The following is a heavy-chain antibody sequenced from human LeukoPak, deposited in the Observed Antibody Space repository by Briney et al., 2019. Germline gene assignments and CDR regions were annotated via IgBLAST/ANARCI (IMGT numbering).Heavy chain of an antibody. CDR2: INPNSGGT. CDR1: GYTFTGYY. D-gene: IGHD2-2*02. CDR3: ARGGYCSSTSCHTIGSYYYYGMDV. V-gene: IGHV1-2*02. J-gene: IGHJ6*02. Sequence: ASVKVSCKASGYTFTGYYMHWVRQAPGQGLEWMGWINPNSGGTNYAQKFQGRVTMTRDTSISTAYMELSRLRSDDTAVYYCARGGYCSSTSCHTIGSYYYYGMDVWGQGTTVTVSS.